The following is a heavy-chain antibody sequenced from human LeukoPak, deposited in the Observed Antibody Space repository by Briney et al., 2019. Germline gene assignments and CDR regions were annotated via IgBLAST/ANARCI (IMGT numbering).Heavy chain of an antibody. CDR1: GYTFTAYY. Sequence: GASVKVSCKASGYTFTAYYMHWVRQAPGQGLEWMGWINPNSRCTNYAQKFQGRVTMTRATSISTAYMELSRLRSDDTAVYYCAREDYGDSYWGQGTLVTVSS. V-gene: IGHV1-2*02. CDR2: INPNSRCT. D-gene: IGHD4-17*01. J-gene: IGHJ4*02. CDR3: AREDYGDSY.